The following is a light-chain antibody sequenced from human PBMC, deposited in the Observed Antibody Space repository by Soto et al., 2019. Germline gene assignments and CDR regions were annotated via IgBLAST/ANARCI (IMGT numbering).Light chain of an antibody. J-gene: IGLJ2*01. V-gene: IGLV1-51*01. Sequence: QSVLTQPPSVSAAPGQKVTISCSGASSNIGKNYVSWYQQLPGAAPKLVIFDTNKRPSGIPDRFSGSKSGTSAALDITALQTGDEADYYCGTSDTSLSAVVFGGGTKLTVL. CDR3: GTSDTSLSAVV. CDR2: DTN. CDR1: SSNIGKNY.